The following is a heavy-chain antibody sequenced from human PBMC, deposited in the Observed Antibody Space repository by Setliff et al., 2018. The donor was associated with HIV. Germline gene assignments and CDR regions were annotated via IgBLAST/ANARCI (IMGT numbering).Heavy chain of an antibody. CDR2: ISAHYGST. V-gene: IGHV1-18*01. CDR1: GHTYNAYG. D-gene: IGHD3-10*01. Sequence: ASVKVSCKAYGHTYNAYGITWVRQAPGQGLEWMGWISAHYGSTKYAQTLQGRVTMTTDTSTNTAYMELRSLRSDDTAVYYCASSSPTTYYYGSGSPPLDSWGQGTLVTVSS. CDR3: ASSSPTTYYYGSGSPPLDS. J-gene: IGHJ4*02.